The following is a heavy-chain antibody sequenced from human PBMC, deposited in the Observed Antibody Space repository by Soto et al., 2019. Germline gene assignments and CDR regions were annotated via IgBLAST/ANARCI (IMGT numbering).Heavy chain of an antibody. CDR2: IYYSGST. D-gene: IGHD3-22*01. CDR1: GGSISSGDYY. V-gene: IGHV4-30-4*01. CDR3: ARDAPDSSGYLSWVETLGRFDY. J-gene: IGHJ4*02. Sequence: SETLSLTCTVSGGSISSGDYYWSWIRQPPGKGLEWIGYIYYSGSTYYNPSLKSRVTISVDTSKNQFSLKLSSVTAADTAVYYCARDAPDSSGYLSWVETLGRFDYWGQGTLVTVSS.